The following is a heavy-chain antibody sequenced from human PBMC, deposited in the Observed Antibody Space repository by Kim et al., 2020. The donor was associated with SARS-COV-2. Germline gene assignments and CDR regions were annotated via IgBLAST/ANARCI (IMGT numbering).Heavy chain of an antibody. CDR1: GFTFSSYA. CDR3: VKGIPAAANDQYYYDSSGYDDTDAFDI. CDR2: ISSNGGST. Sequence: GGSLRLSCSASGFTFSSYAMHWVRQAPGKGLEYVSAISSNGGSTYYADSVKGRFTISRDNSKNTLYLQMSSLRAEDTAVYYCVKGIPAAANDQYYYDSSGYDDTDAFDIWGQGTMVTVSS. J-gene: IGHJ3*02. V-gene: IGHV3-64D*06. D-gene: IGHD3-22*01.